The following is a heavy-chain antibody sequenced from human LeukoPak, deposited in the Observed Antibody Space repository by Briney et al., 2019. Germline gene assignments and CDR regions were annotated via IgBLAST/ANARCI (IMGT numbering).Heavy chain of an antibody. CDR1: GYSISSGYY. CDR2: IYHSGST. V-gene: IGHV4-38-2*02. CDR3: ASGSPLYYSDSSDYPHADYFDY. Sequence: SETLSLTCTVSGYSISSGYYWGWIRQPPGKGLEWIGSIYHSGSTYYNPSLKSRVTISVDTSKNQFSLKLSSVTAADTAVYFCASGSPLYYSDSSDYPHADYFDYWGQGTLVTVSS. J-gene: IGHJ4*02. D-gene: IGHD3-22*01.